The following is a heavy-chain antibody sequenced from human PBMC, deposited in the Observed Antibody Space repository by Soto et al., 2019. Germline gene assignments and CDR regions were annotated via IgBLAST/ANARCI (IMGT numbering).Heavy chain of an antibody. V-gene: IGHV5-10-1*01. Sequence: GESLKISCKGSGYSFAGYWITWVRQKPRKGLEWMGRIDPSDSQTYYSPSFRGHVTISVTKSITTVFLQWSSLRASDTAMYYCARQIYDSDTGPNFQYYFDSWGQGTPVTVSS. CDR1: GYSFAGYW. J-gene: IGHJ4*02. D-gene: IGHD3-22*01. CDR3: ARQIYDSDTGPNFQYYFDS. CDR2: IDPSDSQT.